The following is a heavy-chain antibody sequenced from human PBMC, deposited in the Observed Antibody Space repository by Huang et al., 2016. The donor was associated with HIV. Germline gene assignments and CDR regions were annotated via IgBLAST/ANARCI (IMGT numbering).Heavy chain of an antibody. V-gene: IGHV3-74*01. J-gene: IGHJ4*02. D-gene: IGHD3-22*01. CDR2: INSDGSST. CDR3: ARDPRIQSWLNFFDY. Sequence: EVQLVESGGGLVQPGGSLRLSCAASGFSISSYWMHWVRHAPGKGLVGVSRINSDGSSTSDADSVKGRFTISRDNAKNTLYLQMNSLRAEDTAVYYCARDPRIQSWLNFFDYWGQGTLVSVSS. CDR1: GFSISSYW.